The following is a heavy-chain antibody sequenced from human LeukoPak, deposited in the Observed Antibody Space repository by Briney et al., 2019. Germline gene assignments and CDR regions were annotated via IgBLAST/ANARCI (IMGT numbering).Heavy chain of an antibody. CDR2: IYSGGST. V-gene: IGHV3-53*01. D-gene: IGHD7-27*01. CDR1: GFTVSSNY. CDR3: ANPWGPGWYFDL. J-gene: IGHJ2*01. Sequence: GGSLRLSCAASGFTVSSNYMSWVRQAPGKGLEWVSVIYSGGSTYYADSVKGRFTISRDNSKNTLYLQMNGLRVEDTAVYYCANPWGPGWYFDLWGRGTLVTVSS.